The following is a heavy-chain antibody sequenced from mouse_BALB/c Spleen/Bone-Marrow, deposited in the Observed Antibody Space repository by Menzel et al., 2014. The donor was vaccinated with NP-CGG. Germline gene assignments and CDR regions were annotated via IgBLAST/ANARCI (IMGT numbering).Heavy chain of an antibody. CDR2: ISSGGSYT. V-gene: IGHV5-9-3*01. J-gene: IGHJ3*01. D-gene: IGHD2-4*01. CDR1: GFTFSSYA. Sequence: EVKLMESGGGLVKPGGSLKLSCAASGFTFSSYAMSWVRQTPEKRLEWVATISSGGSYTYYPDSVKGRFTISRDNAKNTLYLQMSSLRSEDTAIYYCARKSYYDYDGRPWFAYWGQGTLVTVSA. CDR3: ARKSYYDYDGRPWFAY.